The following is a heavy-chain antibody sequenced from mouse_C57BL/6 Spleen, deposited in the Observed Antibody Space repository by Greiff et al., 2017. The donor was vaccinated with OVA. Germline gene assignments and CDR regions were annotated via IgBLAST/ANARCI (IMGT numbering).Heavy chain of an antibody. CDR1: GYSFTDYN. D-gene: IGHD1-1*01. J-gene: IGHJ3*01. V-gene: IGHV1-39*01. CDR2: INPNCGTT. Sequence: EVKLVESGPELVKPGASVKISCKASGYSFTDYNMNWVKQSNGKSLEWIGVINPNCGTTSYNQKFKGKATLTVDQSSSTAYMQLNSLTSEDSAVYYCAREGTTVVGETWFAYWGQGTLVTVSA. CDR3: AREGTTVVGETWFAY.